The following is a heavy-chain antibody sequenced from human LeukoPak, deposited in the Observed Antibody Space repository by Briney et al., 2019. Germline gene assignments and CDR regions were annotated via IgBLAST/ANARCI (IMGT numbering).Heavy chain of an antibody. CDR2: ISVGSKTI. CDR1: GFTFSTYS. Sequence: GGSLRLSCAASGFTFSTYSMNWVRQAPGKGLEWVSYISVGSKTIYYADSVKGRFTISRDDAKNSLYLQMNSLRDEDTAMCYCARDIDYWGQGTLVTVSS. CDR3: ARDIDY. V-gene: IGHV3-48*02. J-gene: IGHJ4*02.